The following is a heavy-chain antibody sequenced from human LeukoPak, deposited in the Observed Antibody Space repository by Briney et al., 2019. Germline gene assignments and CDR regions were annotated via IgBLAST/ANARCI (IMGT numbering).Heavy chain of an antibody. CDR1: GFTFSSYA. V-gene: IGHV3-30-3*01. D-gene: IGHD2-2*01. Sequence: GGSLRLSCAASGFTFSSYAMHWVRQAPGKGLEWVAVISYDGSNKYYADSVKGRFTISRDNSKNTLYLQMNSLRAEDTAVYYCARDTYCSSTSCLLGYFDYWGQGTLVTVSS. J-gene: IGHJ4*02. CDR2: ISYDGSNK. CDR3: ARDTYCSSTSCLLGYFDY.